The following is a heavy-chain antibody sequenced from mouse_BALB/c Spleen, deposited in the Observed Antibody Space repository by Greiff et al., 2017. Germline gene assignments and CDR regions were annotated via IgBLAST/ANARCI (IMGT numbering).Heavy chain of an antibody. CDR1: GYTFTSYW. CDR2: IYPGDGDT. V-gene: IGHV1-87*01. Sequence: VKLMESGAELARPGASVKLSCKASGYTFTSYWMQWVKQRPGQGLEWIGAIYPGDGDTRYTQKFKGKATLTADKSSSTAYMQLSSLASEDSAVYYCARGTGTDYWGQGTTLTVSS. J-gene: IGHJ2*01. D-gene: IGHD4-1*01. CDR3: ARGTGTDY.